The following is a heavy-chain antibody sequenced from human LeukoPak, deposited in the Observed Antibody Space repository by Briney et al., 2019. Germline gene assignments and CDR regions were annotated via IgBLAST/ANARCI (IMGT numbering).Heavy chain of an antibody. CDR3: ARDETAAHFDY. CDR2: ISGSGGST. V-gene: IGHV3-23*01. Sequence: GGSLRLSCAASGFTFSSYSMNWVRQDPGKGREWVSAISGSGGSTYYADSVKGRFTISRDNSKNTLYLQMNSLRAEDTAVYYCARDETAAHFDYWGQGTLVTVSS. CDR1: GFTFSSYS. D-gene: IGHD6-13*01. J-gene: IGHJ4*02.